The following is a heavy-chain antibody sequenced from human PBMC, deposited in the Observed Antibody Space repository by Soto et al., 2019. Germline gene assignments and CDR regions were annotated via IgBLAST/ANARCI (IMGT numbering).Heavy chain of an antibody. V-gene: IGHV1-8*01. CDR2: MNPNSGNT. Sequence: GPVKVSCKASGYTFTSYDINWVRQATGQGLEWMGWMNPNSGNTGYAQKFQGRVTMTRNTSISTAYMELSSLRSEDTAVYYCARASQRGYSGYEIIYYYYYMDAWGKGTTVTVSS. J-gene: IGHJ6*03. D-gene: IGHD5-12*01. CDR1: GYTFTSYD. CDR3: ARASQRGYSGYEIIYYYYYMDA.